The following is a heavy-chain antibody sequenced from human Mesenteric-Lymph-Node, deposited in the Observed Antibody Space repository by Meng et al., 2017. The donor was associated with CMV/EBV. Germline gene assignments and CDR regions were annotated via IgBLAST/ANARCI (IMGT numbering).Heavy chain of an antibody. CDR1: GFTFDDYA. D-gene: IGHD1-26*01. Sequence: GGSLRLSCAASGFTFDDYAMHWVRQAPGKGLEWVSGISWNGNSIGYADSVKGRFTISRDNAKNSLYLQMNSLRAEDTALYYCAREGSGGSDYWGQGTLVTVSS. J-gene: IGHJ4*02. CDR3: AREGSGGSDY. CDR2: ISWNGNSI. V-gene: IGHV3-9*01.